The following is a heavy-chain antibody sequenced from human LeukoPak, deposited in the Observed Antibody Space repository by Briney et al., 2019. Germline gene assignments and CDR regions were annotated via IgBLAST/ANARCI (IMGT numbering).Heavy chain of an antibody. Sequence: PSETLSLTCTVSGASVSSGYYHWSWIRQPPGKGLEWIGFIYYSGNTDYYPSLKSRVTISIETSKNHFSLNVNSVTAADAAVYYCVRSKSGAYGWFDPWGPGTLVTVSS. CDR2: IYYSGNT. CDR1: GASVSSGYYH. CDR3: VRSKSGAYGWFDP. D-gene: IGHD2-15*01. V-gene: IGHV4-61*03. J-gene: IGHJ5*02.